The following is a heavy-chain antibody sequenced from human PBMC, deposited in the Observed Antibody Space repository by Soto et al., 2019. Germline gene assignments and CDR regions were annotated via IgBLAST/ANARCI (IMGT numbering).Heavy chain of an antibody. Sequence: TGGSLRLSCAASGFTFSTYWMSWVRQAPGKGLEWVANINRDGGERNYVDSVKGRFTISRDNPKTSLYLQIDSLRAEDTAVYYCARYSDYALAYWGQGTLVTVSS. D-gene: IGHD3-16*01. J-gene: IGHJ4*02. CDR3: ARYSDYALAY. CDR1: GFTFSTYW. CDR2: INRDGGER. V-gene: IGHV3-7*03.